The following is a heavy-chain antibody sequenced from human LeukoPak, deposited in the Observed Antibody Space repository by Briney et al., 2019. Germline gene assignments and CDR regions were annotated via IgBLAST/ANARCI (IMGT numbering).Heavy chain of an antibody. CDR2: IYYSGST. Sequence: SETLSLTCTVSGGSISSYYWSWIRQPPGKGLEWIGYIYYSGSTNYNPSLKSRVTISVDTSKNQFSLNLSSVTAADTAVYYCARASVLLSADYWGQGTLVTVFS. V-gene: IGHV4-59*01. J-gene: IGHJ4*02. CDR1: GGSISSYY. D-gene: IGHD3-16*01. CDR3: ARASVLLSADY.